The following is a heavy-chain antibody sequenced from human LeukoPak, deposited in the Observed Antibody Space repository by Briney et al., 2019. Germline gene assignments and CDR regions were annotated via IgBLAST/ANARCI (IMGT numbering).Heavy chain of an antibody. CDR3: AKGPRDGSITIWFDP. CDR2: ISGSGGRT. Sequence: GGSLRPSCAASGFTFSSYAMSWVRQAPGKGLEWVSGISGSGGRTYYADSVKGRFTISRDNSNNTLSLQMNSLRDEDTAVYYCAKGPRDGSITIWFDPWGQGTLVTVSS. CDR1: GFTFSSYA. J-gene: IGHJ5*02. D-gene: IGHD2-15*01. V-gene: IGHV3-23*01.